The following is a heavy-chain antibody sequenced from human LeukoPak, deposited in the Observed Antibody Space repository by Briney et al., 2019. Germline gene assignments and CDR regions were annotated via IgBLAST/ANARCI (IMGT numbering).Heavy chain of an antibody. D-gene: IGHD1-26*01. V-gene: IGHV4-59*08. CDR3: ARHMNGGSNPMDV. CDR2: IHDSGST. Sequence: ETPSDTCTVSGGSPSGSFWSWMRPPPGRGLEWIGYIHDSGSTNYNPSLKSRVTISVDTSKNQYSLKLSSVTAADTAVYFCARHMNGGSNPMDVWGQGTTVTVSS. CDR1: GGSPSGSF. J-gene: IGHJ6*02.